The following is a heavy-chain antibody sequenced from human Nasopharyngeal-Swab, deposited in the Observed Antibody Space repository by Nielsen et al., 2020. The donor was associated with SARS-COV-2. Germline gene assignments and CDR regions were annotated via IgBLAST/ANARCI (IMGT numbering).Heavy chain of an antibody. CDR3: AREPSYYYGSGSYYARYYYYGMDV. D-gene: IGHD3-10*01. CDR2: INHSGST. V-gene: IGHV4-34*01. Sequence: WIRQPPGKGLEWIGEINHSGSTNYNPALKSRVTISVDTSKNQFSLKLSSVTAADTAVYYCAREPSYYYGSGSYYARYYYYGMDVWGQGTPVTVSS. J-gene: IGHJ6*02.